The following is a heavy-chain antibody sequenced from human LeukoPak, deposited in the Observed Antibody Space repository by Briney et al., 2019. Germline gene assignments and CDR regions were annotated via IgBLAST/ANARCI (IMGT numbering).Heavy chain of an antibody. V-gene: IGHV3-48*03. J-gene: IGHJ3*02. CDR3: ARDSLRDAFDI. CDR2: ISSSGSTI. Sequence: GGSLRLSCAASGFTFSSYEMDWVRQAPGKGLEWVSYISSSGSTIYYADSVKGRFTISRDNAKNSLYLQMNSLRAEDTAVYYCARDSLRDAFDIWGQGTMVTVSS. CDR1: GFTFSSYE.